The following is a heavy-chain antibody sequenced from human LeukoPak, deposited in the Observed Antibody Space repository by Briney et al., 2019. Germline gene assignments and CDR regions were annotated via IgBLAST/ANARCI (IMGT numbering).Heavy chain of an antibody. Sequence: SGPTLVRPTQTLTQTRTVSGFSLNSNGVGVAWIREPPGKALEWLALITWDDYKRSNPSLRSRLSITKDIHKNQVVLTMTNIAPEEPATYYCAHSCYNSGFYFDYWGQGTLVTVSS. CDR2: ITWDDYK. CDR3: AHSCYNSGFYFDY. J-gene: IGHJ4*02. V-gene: IGHV2-5*02. D-gene: IGHD6-19*01. CDR1: GFSLNSNGVG.